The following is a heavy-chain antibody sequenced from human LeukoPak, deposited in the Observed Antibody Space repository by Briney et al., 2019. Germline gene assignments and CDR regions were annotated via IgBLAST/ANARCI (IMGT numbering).Heavy chain of an antibody. CDR2: FDPEDGGT. V-gene: IGHV1-24*01. D-gene: IGHD4-17*01. CDR1: GYTLTELS. J-gene: IGHJ6*02. CDR3: ATNGERSYGMDV. Sequence: GASVKVSCKVPGYTLTELSMHRVRQAPGKGLAWMGGFDPEDGGTIYAQKFQGRVTMTEDTSTDTAYMELSSLRSEDTAVYYCATNGERSYGMDVWGQGTTVTVSS.